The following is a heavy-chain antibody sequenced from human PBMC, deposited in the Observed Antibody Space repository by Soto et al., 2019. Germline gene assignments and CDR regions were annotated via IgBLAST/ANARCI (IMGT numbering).Heavy chain of an antibody. V-gene: IGHV4-59*08. D-gene: IGHD6-13*01. CDR1: GGSISSYY. CDR2: IYYSGST. CDR3: ARRVSSWYGDYYYYMDV. Sequence: PSETLSLTCTVSGGSISSYYCSWIRQPPGKGLEWIGYIYYSGSTNYNPSLKSRVTISVDTSKNQFSLKLSSVTAADTAVYYCARRVSSWYGDYYYYMDVWGKGTTVTVSS. J-gene: IGHJ6*03.